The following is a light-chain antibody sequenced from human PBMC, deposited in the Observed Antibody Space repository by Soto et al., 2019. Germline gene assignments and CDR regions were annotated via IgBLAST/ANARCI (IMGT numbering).Light chain of an antibody. Sequence: EIVLTQSPATLSLSPGERATLSCRASQSVSSYLAWYQQKPGQAPRLLIYDASNRATGIPARFSGSGSGTDFTLTISRLEPEDFAVYYCQQRSNFPSTFGGGTKVEIK. J-gene: IGKJ4*01. CDR1: QSVSSY. CDR2: DAS. CDR3: QQRSNFPST. V-gene: IGKV3-11*01.